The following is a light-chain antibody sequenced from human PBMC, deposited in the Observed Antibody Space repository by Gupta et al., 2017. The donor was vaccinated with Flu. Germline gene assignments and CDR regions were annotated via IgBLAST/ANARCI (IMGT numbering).Light chain of an antibody. J-gene: IGKJ4*01. CDR3: QHRRSWPFT. Sequence: EIVLTQSPATLSLSPGERATLSCRASQSVSSNLAWYQQKPGQAPRLLIYDASNRATGIPARFSGSGSGTDFTLTISKVEPEDFALYFCQHRRSWPFTFGGGTKVEIK. CDR2: DAS. CDR1: QSVSSN. V-gene: IGKV3-11*01.